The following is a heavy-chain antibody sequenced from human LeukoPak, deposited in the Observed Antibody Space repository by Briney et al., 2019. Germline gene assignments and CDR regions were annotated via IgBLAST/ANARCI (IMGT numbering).Heavy chain of an antibody. CDR2: IKSKTDGGTT. V-gene: IGHV3-15*01. D-gene: IGHD1-20*01. CDR3: TTGITGMTGWDYYYYMDV. CDR1: GFTFSNAW. Sequence: GGSLRLSCAASGFTFSNAWMSWVRQAPGKGLEWVGRIKSKTDGGTTDYAAPVKGRFTISRDDSKNTLYLQMNSLKTEDTAVYYCTTGITGMTGWDYYYYMDVWGKGTTVTVSS. J-gene: IGHJ6*03.